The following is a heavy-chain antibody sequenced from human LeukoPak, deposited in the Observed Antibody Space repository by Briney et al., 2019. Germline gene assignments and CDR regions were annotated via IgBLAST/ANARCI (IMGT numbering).Heavy chain of an antibody. D-gene: IGHD2-15*01. CDR2: IYYSGST. CDR1: GGSISSYY. Sequence: KPSETLSLTCTVSGGSISSYYWSWIRQPPGKGLEWIGYIYYSGSTNYNPSLKSRVTISVDTSKNQFSLKLSSVTAAGTAVYYCARIGVVVVAATSYYYYYYMDVWGKGTTVTVSS. V-gene: IGHV4-59*01. CDR3: ARIGVVVVAATSYYYYYYMDV. J-gene: IGHJ6*03.